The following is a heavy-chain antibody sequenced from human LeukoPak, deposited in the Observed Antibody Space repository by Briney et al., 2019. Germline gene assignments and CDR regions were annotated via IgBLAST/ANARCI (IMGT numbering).Heavy chain of an antibody. Sequence: PGGSLRLSCAASGFTFSSYEMNWVRQAPGKGLEWVSYISSSGSTIYYADSVKGRFTISRDNAKNSLYLQMNSLRAEGTAVYYCARDDGSSGLLYFDYWGQGTLVTVSS. CDR2: ISSSGSTI. CDR3: ARDDGSSGLLYFDY. V-gene: IGHV3-48*03. CDR1: GFTFSSYE. D-gene: IGHD3-22*01. J-gene: IGHJ4*02.